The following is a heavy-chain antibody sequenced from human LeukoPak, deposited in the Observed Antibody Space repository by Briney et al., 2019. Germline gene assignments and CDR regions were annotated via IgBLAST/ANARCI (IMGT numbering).Heavy chain of an antibody. J-gene: IGHJ4*02. Sequence: SVKVSCKTFGGTFRHYAIIWVRLAPGQGLEWLGGIIPIFDSPTYGQKFRDRVTLTTDESTSTAYLELSSLRSDDTAVYYCARQVVPAGLDDWGQGTLVTVSS. CDR2: IIPIFDSP. CDR1: GGTFRHYA. CDR3: ARQVVPAGLDD. V-gene: IGHV1-69*05. D-gene: IGHD2-2*01.